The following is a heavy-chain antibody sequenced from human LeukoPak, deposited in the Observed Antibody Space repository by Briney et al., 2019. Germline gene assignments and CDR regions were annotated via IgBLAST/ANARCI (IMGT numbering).Heavy chain of an antibody. CDR2: ISYDGSNK. V-gene: IGHV3-30-3*01. CDR3: ARKQLRTNAFDI. J-gene: IGHJ3*02. D-gene: IGHD5-24*01. Sequence: GGSLRLSCAASGFTFSSYAMHWVRQAPGKGLEWVAVISYDGSNKYYADSVKGRFTISRDNSKNTLYLQMNSLRAEDTAVYYCARKQLRTNAFDIWGQGTMVTVSS. CDR1: GFTFSSYA.